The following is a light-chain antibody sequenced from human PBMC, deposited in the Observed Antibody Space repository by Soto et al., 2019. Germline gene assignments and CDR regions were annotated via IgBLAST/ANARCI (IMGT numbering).Light chain of an antibody. Sequence: EIVLTQSPGTLSLSPGERATLSCRASQSSSSYLAWYQQKPGQAPRLLIYAASTRATGIPDRFSGSGSGTDFTLTISRLEPADFAVYYCQQYASSLLTLGGGTKVDIK. CDR1: QSSSSY. CDR3: QQYASSLLT. CDR2: AAS. J-gene: IGKJ4*01. V-gene: IGKV3-20*01.